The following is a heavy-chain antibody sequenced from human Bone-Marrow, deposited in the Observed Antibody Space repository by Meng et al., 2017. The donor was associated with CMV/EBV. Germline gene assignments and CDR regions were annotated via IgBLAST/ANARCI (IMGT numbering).Heavy chain of an antibody. CDR1: GFTFSDHY. CDR2: IRNKRDKVTT. CDR3: VRDSGDYYDDY. V-gene: IGHV3-72*01. J-gene: IGHJ4*02. D-gene: IGHD1-26*01. Sequence: VGSLRLSCAASGFTFSDHYMDWVRQAPGKGLEWVGRIRNKRDKVTTEYAASVKGRFSISRDDSNKSVHLQMNSLKTEDTAVYYCVRDSGDYYDDYWGQGTLVTVSS.